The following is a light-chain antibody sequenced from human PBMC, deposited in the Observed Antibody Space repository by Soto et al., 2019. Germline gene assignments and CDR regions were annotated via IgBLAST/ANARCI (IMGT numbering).Light chain of an antibody. Sequence: QSALTQPPSASGSPGRSVTISCTATSSDVGTFHYVSWYQQHPGKAPKLLIFEVSQRPSGIPDRFSGSKSGNTASLKVSGLRADDEADSYCSSYAGSNTYVFGTGTKVTFL. CDR2: EVS. CDR3: SSYAGSNTYV. V-gene: IGLV2-8*01. CDR1: SSDVGTFHY. J-gene: IGLJ1*01.